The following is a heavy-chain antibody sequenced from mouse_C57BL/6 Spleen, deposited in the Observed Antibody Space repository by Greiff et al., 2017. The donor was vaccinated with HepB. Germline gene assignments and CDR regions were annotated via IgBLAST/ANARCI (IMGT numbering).Heavy chain of an antibody. CDR3: TREGWPLYAMDY. CDR1: GFTFSSYA. CDR2: ISSGGDYI. V-gene: IGHV5-9-1*02. D-gene: IGHD2-3*01. J-gene: IGHJ4*01. Sequence: EVKLVESGEGLVKPGGSLKLSCAASGFTFSSYAMSWVRQTPEKRLEWVAYISSGGDYIYYADTVKGRFTISRDNARNTLYLQMSSLKSEDTAMYYCTREGWPLYAMDYWGQGTSVTVSS.